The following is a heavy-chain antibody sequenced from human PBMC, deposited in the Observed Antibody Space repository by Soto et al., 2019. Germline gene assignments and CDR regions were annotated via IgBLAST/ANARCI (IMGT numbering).Heavy chain of an antibody. Sequence: GGSLRLSCAASGFPFNNFGIHWVRQAPGKGLEWVTVISDDGSIKYYVDSVKGRFAISRDNSKNTVDLQMNSLRPEDTAIYYCAKAPAYGDYSLDYWGQGTLVTVSS. V-gene: IGHV3-30*18. CDR1: GFPFNNFG. CDR3: AKAPAYGDYSLDY. D-gene: IGHD4-17*01. J-gene: IGHJ4*02. CDR2: ISDDGSIK.